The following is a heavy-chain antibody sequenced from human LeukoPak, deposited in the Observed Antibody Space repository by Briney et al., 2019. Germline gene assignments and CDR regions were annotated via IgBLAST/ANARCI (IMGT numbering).Heavy chain of an antibody. CDR1: GFTFSSHA. Sequence: GGSLRLSCAASGFTFSSHAMSWVRQAPGKGLEWVSAISGSGGSTYYADSVKGRFTISRDNSKNTLYLQMNSLRAEDTAVYYCAKETRQWLVPDYFDCWGQGTLVTVSS. V-gene: IGHV3-23*01. J-gene: IGHJ4*02. D-gene: IGHD6-19*01. CDR2: ISGSGGST. CDR3: AKETRQWLVPDYFDC.